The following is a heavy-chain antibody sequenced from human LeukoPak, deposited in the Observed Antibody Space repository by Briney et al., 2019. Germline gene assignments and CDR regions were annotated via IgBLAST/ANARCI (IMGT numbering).Heavy chain of an antibody. J-gene: IGHJ4*02. Sequence: GGSLRLSCAASGFTFSTYNMNWVRQAPGKGLEWVSSITSGGGYTYYADSVKGRFTTSRDNAKNSLSLRLDSLRAEDTAVYYCARGHYDVLTSSYKWTPDYWGQGTLVTVTS. D-gene: IGHD3-9*01. CDR1: GFTFSTYN. CDR3: ARGHYDVLTSSYKWTPDY. V-gene: IGHV3-21*06. CDR2: ITSGGGYT.